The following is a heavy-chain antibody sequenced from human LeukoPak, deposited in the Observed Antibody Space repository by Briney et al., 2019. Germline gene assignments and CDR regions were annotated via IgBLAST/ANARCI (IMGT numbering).Heavy chain of an antibody. D-gene: IGHD3-10*01. J-gene: IGHJ4*02. CDR1: GYTFTSYD. CDR2: VNPNSGNT. CDR3: ARGRMVRGVIFDY. V-gene: IGHV1-8*01. Sequence: ASVKVSCKASGYTFTSYDINWVRQATGQGLEWMGWVNPNSGNTGYAQKFQGRVTMTRNTSISTAYMELSSLRSEDTAVYYCARGRMVRGVIFDYWGQGTLVTVSS.